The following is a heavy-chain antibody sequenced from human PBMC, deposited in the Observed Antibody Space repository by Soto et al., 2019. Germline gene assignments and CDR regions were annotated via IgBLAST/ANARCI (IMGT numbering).Heavy chain of an antibody. V-gene: IGHV1-69*08. J-gene: IGHJ6*02. CDR3: AREDRDRETGLVPAAIDGMDV. CDR2: IIPIFGIA. Sequence: QVQLVQSGAEVKKPGSSVKVSCKASGGTFSRYSIAWVRQAPGHGLEWIGRIIPIFGIASYAQKFQGRGTITGDESTITAYMELSSLRSDDTAVYYCAREDRDRETGLVPAAIDGMDVWGQGTTVTVSS. CDR1: GGTFSRYS. D-gene: IGHD2-2*01.